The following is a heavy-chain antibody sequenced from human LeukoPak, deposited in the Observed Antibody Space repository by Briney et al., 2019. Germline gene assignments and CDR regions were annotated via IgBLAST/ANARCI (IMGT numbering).Heavy chain of an antibody. V-gene: IGHV4-59*01. J-gene: IGHJ1*01. Sequence: SETLSLTCTVSGGSISTYYWNWIRQPPGKGLEWIGYIYYSGSTNYNPSLKSRVTISVYTSKNQFSLKLSSVTAADTAVYYCARLKYYYDSSGYRAEYFQHWGQGTLVTVSS. CDR3: ARLKYYYDSSGYRAEYFQH. D-gene: IGHD3-22*01. CDR1: GGSISTYY. CDR2: IYYSGST.